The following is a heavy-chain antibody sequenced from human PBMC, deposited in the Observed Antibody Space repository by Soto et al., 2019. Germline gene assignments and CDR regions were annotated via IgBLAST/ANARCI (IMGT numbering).Heavy chain of an antibody. V-gene: IGHV1-58*01. J-gene: IGHJ4*02. CDR2: IVVGSGNT. D-gene: IGHD1-26*01. CDR1: GFTLSWPA. Sequence: VKVPHQATGFTLSWPALQGVRQARGQRLEWIGWIVVGSGNTNYAQKFQERVTITRDMSTSTAYMELSSLRSEDTAVYYCEADQWELLHYWGQGTLVTVSS. CDR3: EADQWELLHY.